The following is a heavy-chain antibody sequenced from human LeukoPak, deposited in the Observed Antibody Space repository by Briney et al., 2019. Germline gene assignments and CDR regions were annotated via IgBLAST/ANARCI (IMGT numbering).Heavy chain of an antibody. V-gene: IGHV3-23*01. Sequence: PGGSLRLSCATSGFTSSSYAMSWVRQAPGKGLEWVSGISGSGGRTYYADSVKGRFTISRDNSKNTLYLQMSSLRADDTAVYYCARRSVTTFDYWGQGTLVTVSS. D-gene: IGHD4-17*01. CDR3: ARRSVTTFDY. CDR1: GFTSSSYA. CDR2: ISGSGGRT. J-gene: IGHJ4*02.